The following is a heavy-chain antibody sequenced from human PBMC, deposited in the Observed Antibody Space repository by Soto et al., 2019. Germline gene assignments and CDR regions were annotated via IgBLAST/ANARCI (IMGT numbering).Heavy chain of an antibody. CDR2: IYYSGST. CDR3: ARYRDYPFDY. D-gene: IGHD4-17*01. V-gene: IGHV4-59*01. J-gene: IGHJ4*02. CDR1: GGSISNYY. Sequence: PSETLSLTCTVSGGSISNYYWSWIRQPPGKGLEGIGYIYYSGSTIYNPSLKSRVTISVDTSKSQFSLRLTSVTAADTAMYYCARYRDYPFDYWGQGTLVTVS.